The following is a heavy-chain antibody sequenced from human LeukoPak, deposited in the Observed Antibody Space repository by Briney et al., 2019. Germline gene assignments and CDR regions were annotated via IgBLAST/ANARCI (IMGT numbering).Heavy chain of an antibody. J-gene: IGHJ6*02. D-gene: IGHD4-17*01. V-gene: IGHV3-7*01. CDR3: ARAYGDRYYYGMDV. CDR2: IKQDGSEK. CDR1: GFTFSSYW. Sequence: GGSLRLSCAASGFTFSSYWMSWVRQAPGKGLEWVANIKQDGSEKYYVDSVKGRFTISRDNAKNSLYLQMNSLRAEDTAVYYCARAYGDRYYYGMDVWGQGTTVTVSS.